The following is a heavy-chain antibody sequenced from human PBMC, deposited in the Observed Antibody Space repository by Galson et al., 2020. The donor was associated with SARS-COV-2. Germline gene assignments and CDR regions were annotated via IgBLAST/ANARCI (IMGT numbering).Heavy chain of an antibody. J-gene: IGHJ4*02. Sequence: GESLKISCAASGFTFSDCAMHWVRQAPGKGLEWVAVIWYDGSNKYYADSVKGRFTISRDNSKNTLYLQMNSLRAEDTAVYYCAREGGSGIVAAPTGYWGQGTLVTVSS. D-gene: IGHD1-26*01. V-gene: IGHV3-33*01. CDR1: GFTFSDCA. CDR2: IWYDGSNK. CDR3: AREGGSGIVAAPTGY.